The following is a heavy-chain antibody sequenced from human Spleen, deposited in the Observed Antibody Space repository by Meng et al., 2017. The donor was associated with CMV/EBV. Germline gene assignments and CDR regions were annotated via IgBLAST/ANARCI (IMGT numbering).Heavy chain of an antibody. J-gene: IGHJ5*02. Sequence: SGFTFDGYGMSWVRQAPGKGLEWVSGVNWNGGRTGYADSVKGRFTISRDNAKNSLNLQMNSLRAEDTALYYCARERRATPAGDTWFDPWGQGTLVTVSS. D-gene: IGHD6-19*01. CDR1: GFTFDGYG. V-gene: IGHV3-20*03. CDR3: ARERRATPAGDTWFDP. CDR2: VNWNGGRT.